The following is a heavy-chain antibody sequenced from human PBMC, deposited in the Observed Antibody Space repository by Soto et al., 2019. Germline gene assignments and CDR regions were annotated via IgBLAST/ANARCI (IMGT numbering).Heavy chain of an antibody. CDR3: AIVVPPPHHTRNHHARGVIGGPDY. CDR2: MNPNSGNT. CDR1: GYTFTSYA. J-gene: IGHJ4*02. V-gene: IGHV1-8*01. Sequence: ASVKVSCKASGYTFTSYAINWVRRATGQGXEWMGWMNPNSGNTSYAQKIKGRVTMTRNTSISTAYMELSSLRSEDTAVYYCAIVVPPPHHTRNHHARGVIGGPDYWGPGTLVTVSS. D-gene: IGHD3-10*01.